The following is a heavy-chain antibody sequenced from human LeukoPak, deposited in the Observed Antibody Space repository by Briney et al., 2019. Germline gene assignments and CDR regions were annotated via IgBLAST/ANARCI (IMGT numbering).Heavy chain of an antibody. Sequence: GGSLRLSCAASGLTFGDYAMSWVRQAPGKGLEWVSTISSSGRDTYYADSVKGRFTIFRDNSKNTLYLQMNSLRAEDTAVFYCAKIPPGYCSAGSCYLDYWGQGTLVTVSS. CDR2: ISSSGRDT. CDR3: AKIPPGYCSAGSCYLDY. V-gene: IGHV3-23*01. D-gene: IGHD2-15*01. J-gene: IGHJ4*02. CDR1: GLTFGDYA.